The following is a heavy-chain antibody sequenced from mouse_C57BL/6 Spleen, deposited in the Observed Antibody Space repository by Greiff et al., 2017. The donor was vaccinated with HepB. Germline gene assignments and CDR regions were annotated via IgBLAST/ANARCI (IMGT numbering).Heavy chain of an antibody. D-gene: IGHD2-1*01. CDR2: INPSTGGT. J-gene: IGHJ1*03. V-gene: IGHV1-42*01. Sequence: EVQLVESGPELVKPGASVKISCKASGYSFTGYYMNWVKQSPEKSLEWIGEINPSTGGTTYNQKFKAKATLTVDKSSSTAYMQLKSLTSEDSAVYYCARRNGNSLYWYFDVWGTGTTVTVSS. CDR1: GYSFTGYY. CDR3: ARRNGNSLYWYFDV.